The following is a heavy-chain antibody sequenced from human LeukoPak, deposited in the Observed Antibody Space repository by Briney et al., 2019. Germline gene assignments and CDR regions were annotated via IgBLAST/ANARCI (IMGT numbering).Heavy chain of an antibody. CDR2: IYYSGAT. CDR1: GASISSSENY. V-gene: IGHV4-39*01. CDR3: ARIRSGDQDGYNPVLSQVDY. D-gene: IGHD5-24*01. Sequence: SETLSLTCTVSGASISSSENYWRWIRQAPGKGLEWIGTIYYSGATYYNRSLKSRVTVSVDTSKNEFSLKLTSVTATDTAVYYCARIRSGDQDGYNPVLSQVDYWGQGTLVTVSS. J-gene: IGHJ4*02.